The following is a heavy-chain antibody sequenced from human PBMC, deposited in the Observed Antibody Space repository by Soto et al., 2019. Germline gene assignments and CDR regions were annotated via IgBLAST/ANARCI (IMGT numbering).Heavy chain of an antibody. CDR2: ISAYNGNT. CDR1: GYTFTSYG. D-gene: IGHD3-16*01. Sequence: GASVKVSCKAFGYTFTSYGITWVRQAPGQGLEWMGWISAYNGNTNYAQKLQGRVTMTTDTSTSTAYMELRSLRSDDTAVYDCARVIIGGSNWFDPWGQGTLVTVSS. J-gene: IGHJ5*02. V-gene: IGHV1-18*04. CDR3: ARVIIGGSNWFDP.